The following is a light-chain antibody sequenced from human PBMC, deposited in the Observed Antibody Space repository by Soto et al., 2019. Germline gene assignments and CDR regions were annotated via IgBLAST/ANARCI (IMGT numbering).Light chain of an antibody. CDR1: QSLVHADGNTY. CDR3: AQATLLPRT. CDR2: QVF. J-gene: IGKJ1*01. Sequence: DIVLTQTPLSSPVTVGQPASISCRSSQSLVHADGNTYLNWLQQRPGQPPRLLIYQVFNRFSGVPDRFSGSGAGTEFTLTISRVEAEDVGVYYCAQATLLPRTFGQGTTVEIK. V-gene: IGKV2-24*01.